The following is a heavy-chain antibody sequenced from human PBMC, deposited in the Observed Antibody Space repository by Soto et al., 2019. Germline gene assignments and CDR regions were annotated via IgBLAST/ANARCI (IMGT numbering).Heavy chain of an antibody. V-gene: IGHV4-31*03. D-gene: IGHD3-9*01. CDR3: ARASTSIYDILTGYYFWWFDP. CDR2: IYYSGST. J-gene: IGHJ5*02. Sequence: PSETLSLTCTVSGGSISSGGYYWSWIRQHPGKGLEWIGYIYYSGSTYYNPSLKSRVTISVDTSKNQFSLKLSSVTAADTAVYYCARASTSIYDILTGYYFWWFDPWGQGTLVTVSS. CDR1: GGSISSGGYY.